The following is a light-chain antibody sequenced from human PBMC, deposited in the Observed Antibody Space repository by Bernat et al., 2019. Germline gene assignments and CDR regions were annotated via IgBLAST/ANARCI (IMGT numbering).Light chain of an antibody. CDR1: QGIRNN. Sequence: DIQLTQSPSSLSASVGDRVTITCRASQGIRNNLAWYQQKPGKVPKLLIYMASGLQSGVPSRFSGSGSGTDFTLTISSLQPEDVGTYNCQKYNSAPFTFGGGTKVEMK. CDR3: QKYNSAPFT. J-gene: IGKJ4*01. CDR2: MAS. V-gene: IGKV1-27*01.